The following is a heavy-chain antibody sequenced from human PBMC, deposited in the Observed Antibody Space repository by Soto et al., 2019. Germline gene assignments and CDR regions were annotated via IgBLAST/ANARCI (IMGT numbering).Heavy chain of an antibody. CDR1: GFTFGDYA. CDR2: IRSKAYGGTT. Sequence: PGGSLRLSCTASGFTFGDYAMSWVRQAPGKGLEWVGFIRSKAYGGTTEYAASVKGRFTISRDDSKSIAYLQMNSLKTEDTAVYYCTRDDLRRYYGMDVWGQGTTVTVSS. D-gene: IGHD2-21*02. J-gene: IGHJ6*02. V-gene: IGHV3-49*04. CDR3: TRDDLRRYYGMDV.